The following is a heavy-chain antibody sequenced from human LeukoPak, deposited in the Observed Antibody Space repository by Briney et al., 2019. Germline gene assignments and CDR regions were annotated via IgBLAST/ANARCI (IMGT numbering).Heavy chain of an antibody. Sequence: PSETLSLTCGVSGTSFSPYYWSWIRQTPGKGLEWIGGVNHSGYTNMNPSLKSRVTISVDASKNQFSLRMNTVTAADTAVYFCARMTTGHDYWGQGTLVTVSS. D-gene: IGHD4-17*01. J-gene: IGHJ4*02. CDR3: ARMTTGHDY. V-gene: IGHV4-34*01. CDR2: VNHSGYT. CDR1: GTSFSPYY.